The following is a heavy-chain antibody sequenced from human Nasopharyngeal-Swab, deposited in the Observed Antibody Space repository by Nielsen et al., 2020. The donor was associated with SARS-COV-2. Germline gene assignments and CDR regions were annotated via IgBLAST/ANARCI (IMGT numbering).Heavy chain of an antibody. J-gene: IGHJ3*02. CDR1: GLTFESHK. CDR2: IKADGSET. D-gene: IGHD3-3*01. V-gene: IGHV3-7*01. Sequence: GESLKISCAATGLTFESHKMSWLRQAPGKGLEWVANIKADGSETSYVDSVKGRFTISRDNAKNSLYLQMNSLRAEDTAVYFCARAWRGFSIWGQGTMVTVSS. CDR3: ARAWRGFSI.